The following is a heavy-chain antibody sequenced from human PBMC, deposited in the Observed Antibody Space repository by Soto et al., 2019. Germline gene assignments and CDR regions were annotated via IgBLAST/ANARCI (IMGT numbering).Heavy chain of an antibody. CDR3: AILQGYRP. J-gene: IGHJ5*02. V-gene: IGHV3-23*01. Sequence: EVQLLESGGGLVQPGGSLRLSCGVSGFTFSSYGMSWVRQAPGKGLEWVSAISGSGTSTYYADSVKGRLTISRDNSKNTLYLQMNSLRAEDMDVYYCAILQGYRPWGQGTLVTVSS. CDR2: ISGSGTST. CDR1: GFTFSSYG. D-gene: IGHD6-13*01.